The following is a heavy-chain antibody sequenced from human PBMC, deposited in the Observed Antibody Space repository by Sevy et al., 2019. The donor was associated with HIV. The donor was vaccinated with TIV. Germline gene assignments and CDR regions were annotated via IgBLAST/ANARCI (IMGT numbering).Heavy chain of an antibody. J-gene: IGHJ4*02. CDR1: GYTFTGYY. V-gene: IGHV1-2*02. CDR3: ARALTGLRAGGDFDY. CDR2: INPNSGGT. D-gene: IGHD7-27*01. Sequence: ASVKVSCKASGYTFTGYYMHWVRQAPGQGLEWMGWINPNSGGTNYAQKFQGRVTMTRDTSISTAYMELSRLRSDDTAVYYCARALTGLRAGGDFDYWGQGTLVTVSS.